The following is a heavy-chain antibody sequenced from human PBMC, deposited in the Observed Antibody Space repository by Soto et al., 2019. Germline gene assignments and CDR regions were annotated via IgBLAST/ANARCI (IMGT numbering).Heavy chain of an antibody. Sequence: QVQLVQSGAEVKKPGASVKVSCKASGYTFTSYFISWVRQAPGQGLEWMGWISAHNGNTNYAQKLQGRVTMTTDTATSTAYMELERLSSGDKDAYYCASERPPGFNWGQGTLVTVSS. V-gene: IGHV1-18*01. CDR1: GYTFTSYF. J-gene: IGHJ4*02. D-gene: IGHD6-25*01. CDR2: ISAHNGNT. CDR3: ASERPPGFN.